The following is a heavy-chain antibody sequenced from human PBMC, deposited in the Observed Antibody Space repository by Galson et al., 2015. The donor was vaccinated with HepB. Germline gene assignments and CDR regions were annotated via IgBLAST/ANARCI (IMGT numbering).Heavy chain of an antibody. V-gene: IGHV1-69*10. CDR1: GGSFSNNA. J-gene: IGHJ4*02. CDR3: VRLVDTAFFDS. CDR2: ILPVFGII. D-gene: IGHD5-18*01. Sequence: SVKVSCKASGGSFSNNAISWLRQAPGQGPEWMGGILPVFGIIDYAQKFQGRLTIAADKSTSTAYMELSSLRSDDTAVYYCVRLVDTAFFDSWGQGTPVTVSS.